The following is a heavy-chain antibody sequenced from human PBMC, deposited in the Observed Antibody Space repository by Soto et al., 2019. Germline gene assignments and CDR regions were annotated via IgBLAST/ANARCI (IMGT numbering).Heavy chain of an antibody. D-gene: IGHD6-6*01. Sequence: GGSLRLSCAASGFTFSSYGMHWVRQAPGKGLEWVAVIWYDGSNKYYADSVKGRFTISRDNSKNTLYLQMNSLRAEDTAVYYCARDLGSSIFDYWGQGTLVTSPQ. CDR1: GFTFSSYG. CDR2: IWYDGSNK. CDR3: ARDLGSSIFDY. J-gene: IGHJ4*02. V-gene: IGHV3-33*01.